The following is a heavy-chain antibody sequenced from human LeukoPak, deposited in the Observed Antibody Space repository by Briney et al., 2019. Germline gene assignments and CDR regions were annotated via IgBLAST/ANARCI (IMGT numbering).Heavy chain of an antibody. V-gene: IGHV6-1*01. D-gene: IGHD3-10*01. CDR1: GDSVSSNSAA. Sequence: SQTLSLTCAISGDSVSSNSAAWNWIRQSPSRGLEWLGRTYYRSKWYNDYAVSVKSRITINPDTSKNQSSLQLNSVTPEDTAVYYRARDPNLWFGEPLGWFDPWGQGTLVTVSS. CDR2: TYYRSKWYN. CDR3: ARDPNLWFGEPLGWFDP. J-gene: IGHJ5*02.